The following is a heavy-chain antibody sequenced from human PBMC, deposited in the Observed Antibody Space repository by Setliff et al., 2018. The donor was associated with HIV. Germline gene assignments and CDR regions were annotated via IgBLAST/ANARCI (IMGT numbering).Heavy chain of an antibody. CDR3: ARDWEARADYYDTSGQAQYFQH. CDR2: IIPIFGTA. V-gene: IGHV1-69*13. Sequence: GASVKVSCKASGGTFSSYAISWVRQAPGQGLEWMGGIIPIFGTANYAQKFQGRVTITADESTSTVYMELSSLRSEDTAVYYCARDWEARADYYDTSGQAQYFQHWGQGTLVTVSS. D-gene: IGHD3-22*01. CDR1: GGTFSSYA. J-gene: IGHJ1*01.